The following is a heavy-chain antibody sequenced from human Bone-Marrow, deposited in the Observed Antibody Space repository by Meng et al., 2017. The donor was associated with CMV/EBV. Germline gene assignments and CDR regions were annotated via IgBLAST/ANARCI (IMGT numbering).Heavy chain of an antibody. J-gene: IGHJ5*02. CDR1: GFTFDDYA. V-gene: IGHV3-9*01. CDR2: ISWNSGSI. Sequence: SLKISCAASGFTFDDYAMHWVRQAPGKGLEWVSGISWNSGSIGYADSVKGRFTISRDNAKNTLYLQMNSLRAEDTAVYYCARNTLLGFDPWGQGTLVTVSS. CDR3: ARNTLLGFDP.